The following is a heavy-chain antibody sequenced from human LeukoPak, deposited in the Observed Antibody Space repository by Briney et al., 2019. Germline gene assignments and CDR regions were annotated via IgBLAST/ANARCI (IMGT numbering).Heavy chain of an antibody. CDR3: ASSSGWIIDY. J-gene: IGHJ4*02. D-gene: IGHD6-19*01. Sequence: PGGSLRLSCAASGFTFSNYWMNWVRQAPGKGLEWVANIKQDGSEKYYVDSVKGRFTISRDSAKNSLFLQMNSLRAEDTAVYYCASSSGWIIDYWGQGTLVTVSS. CDR2: IKQDGSEK. V-gene: IGHV3-7*01. CDR1: GFTFSNYW.